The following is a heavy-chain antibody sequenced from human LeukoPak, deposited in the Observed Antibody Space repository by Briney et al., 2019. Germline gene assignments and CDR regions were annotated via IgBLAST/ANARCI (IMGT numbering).Heavy chain of an antibody. Sequence: SETLSLTCTVSGGSIGSYYWSWIRQPPGKGLEWIGYIYSSGSTYYNPSLKSRVTISVDTSKNQFSLKVSSVTAADTAVYYCARRAYYDILTGYIDYWGQGTLVTVSS. D-gene: IGHD3-9*01. V-gene: IGHV4-4*08. CDR2: IYSSGST. J-gene: IGHJ4*02. CDR3: ARRAYYDILTGYIDY. CDR1: GGSIGSYY.